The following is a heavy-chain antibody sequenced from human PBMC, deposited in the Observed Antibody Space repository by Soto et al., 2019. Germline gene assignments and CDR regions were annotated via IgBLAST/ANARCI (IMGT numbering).Heavy chain of an antibody. CDR1: GFTFSTYA. J-gene: IGHJ4*02. CDR2: ISGGGGST. Sequence: GGSLRLSCAASGFTFSTYAMSWVRQAPGKGLEWVSTISGGGGSTYYADSVKGRFTISRDNSMNTLYLQMNSLRAEDTAVYYCATGTIFGVGTIYWGQGTLVTVSS. V-gene: IGHV3-23*01. CDR3: ATGTIFGVGTIY. D-gene: IGHD3-3*01.